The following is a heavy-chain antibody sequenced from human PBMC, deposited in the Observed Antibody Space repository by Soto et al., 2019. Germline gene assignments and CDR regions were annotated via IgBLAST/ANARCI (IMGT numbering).Heavy chain of an antibody. D-gene: IGHD3-22*01. CDR2: ISSGGST. V-gene: IGHV3-23*01. Sequence: GGSLRLSCAASGFTFNNFGLSWVRQTPGRGLEWVSAISSGGSTYYADSVKGRFTISRDNSKNTLYLQMNSLRAEDTAVYSCARSSGYLRDWFDPWGQGTQVTVSS. J-gene: IGHJ5*02. CDR3: ARSSGYLRDWFDP. CDR1: GFTFNNFG.